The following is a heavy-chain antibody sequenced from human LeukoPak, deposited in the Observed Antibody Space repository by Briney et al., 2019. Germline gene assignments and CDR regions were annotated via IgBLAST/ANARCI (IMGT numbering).Heavy chain of an antibody. Sequence: GGSLRLSCAASGFTLSSYAMSWVRQAPGKGLEWVGRIESKTDGGTTDYAAPVKGRFTISRDDSTNTLYLQMNSLKSEDTAVYYCARDKGTSYLSSFDYWGQGTLVTVSS. V-gene: IGHV3-15*04. CDR1: GFTLSSYA. CDR2: IESKTDGGTT. CDR3: ARDKGTSYLSSFDY. D-gene: IGHD6-6*01. J-gene: IGHJ4*02.